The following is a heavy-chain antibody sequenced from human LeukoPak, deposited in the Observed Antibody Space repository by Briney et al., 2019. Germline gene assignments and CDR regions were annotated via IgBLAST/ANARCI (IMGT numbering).Heavy chain of an antibody. CDR3: AREVDFWSGSQGYFDY. J-gene: IGHJ4*02. CDR1: GFTFSSYE. CDR2: ISSSGSTI. Sequence: PGGSLRLSCAASGFTFSSYEMNWVRQAPGEGPEWVSYISSSGSTIYYADSVKGRFTISRDNAKNSLYLQMNSLRAEDTAVYYCAREVDFWSGSQGYFDYWGQGTLVTVSS. V-gene: IGHV3-48*03. D-gene: IGHD3-3*01.